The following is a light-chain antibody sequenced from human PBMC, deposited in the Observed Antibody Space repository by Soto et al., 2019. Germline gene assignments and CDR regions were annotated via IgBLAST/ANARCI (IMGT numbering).Light chain of an antibody. CDR1: SGHSTYA. CDR2: LNSDGTY. CDR3: QTWGDGIRL. J-gene: IGLJ2*01. V-gene: IGLV4-69*01. Sequence: QLVLTQSPSASASLGTSVKLTCTLSSGHSTYAIAWHQQQPEKGPRYLIKLNSDGTYTKGDGIPDRFSGSSSGAERYLAISSLQSEDEADYYGQTWGDGIRLFGGGTKLTVL.